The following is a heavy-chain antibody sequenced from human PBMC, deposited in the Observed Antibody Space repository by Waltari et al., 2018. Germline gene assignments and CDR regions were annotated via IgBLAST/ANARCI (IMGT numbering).Heavy chain of an antibody. V-gene: IGHV4-34*01. CDR3: AIRRFPLITIFGVVRDPYNWFDP. J-gene: IGHJ5*02. Sequence: QVQLQQWGAGLLKPSETLSLTCAVYGGSFSGYYWSWIRQPPGKGLEWIGEINHSGSTNSNPALKSRFTISVDTSKNQFSLKLSSVTAADTAVYYCAIRRFPLITIFGVVRDPYNWFDPWGQGTLVTVSS. CDR2: INHSGST. CDR1: GGSFSGYY. D-gene: IGHD3-3*01.